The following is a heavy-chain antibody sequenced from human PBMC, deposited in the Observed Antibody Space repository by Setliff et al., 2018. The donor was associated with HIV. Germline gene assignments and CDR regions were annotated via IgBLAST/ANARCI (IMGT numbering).Heavy chain of an antibody. J-gene: IGHJ4*02. V-gene: IGHV3-74*01. D-gene: IGHD3-10*01. CDR2: INSDGSTT. Sequence: GESLKISCAASGFTLENFWMHWVRQAPGKGLEWISRINSDGSTTDYARSVKGRFTISRDNATNTLFLQMNTLRAEDTAVYYCTRAPPSTVVTFFDYWGQGALVTVSS. CDR1: GFTLENFW. CDR3: TRAPPSTVVTFFDY.